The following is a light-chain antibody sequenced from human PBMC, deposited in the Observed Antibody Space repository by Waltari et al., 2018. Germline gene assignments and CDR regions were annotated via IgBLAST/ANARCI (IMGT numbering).Light chain of an antibody. CDR2: DVN. V-gene: IGLV2-14*03. CDR3: SSYTGGTTLVV. Sequence: QSALTQPASVSGSPGQSITISCTGTTSDVGGYNYVSWYQQHPGKAPKLVIYDVNNRPSGVSNRFSGPKSGNTASLTISGLQTEDEADYHCSSYTGGTTLVVFGGGTKLTVL. CDR1: TSDVGGYNY. J-gene: IGLJ2*01.